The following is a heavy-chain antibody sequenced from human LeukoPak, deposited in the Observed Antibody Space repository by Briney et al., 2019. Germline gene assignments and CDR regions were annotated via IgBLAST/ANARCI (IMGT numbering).Heavy chain of an antibody. V-gene: IGHV4-59*08. J-gene: IGHJ4*02. CDR3: ASIYSSGFYFDY. D-gene: IGHD6-19*01. CDR1: GGSISSYY. Sequence: SETLSLTCTVSGGSISSYYWSWIQQPPGKGLEWIGGIFYGGNTYYNPSLKSRLTISVDTSRNQFSLKLTSVTAADTAMYYCASIYSSGFYFDYWGQGILVSVSS. CDR2: IFYGGNT.